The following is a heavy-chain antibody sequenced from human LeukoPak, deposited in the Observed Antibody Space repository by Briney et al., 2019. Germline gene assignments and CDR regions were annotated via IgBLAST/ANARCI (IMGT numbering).Heavy chain of an antibody. CDR1: GFTFSSYE. J-gene: IGHJ3*02. Sequence: PGGSLRLSCAASGFTFSSYEMNWVRQAPGKGLEWVSSISSSSSYIYYADSVKGRFTISRDNAKNSLYLQMNSLRAEDTAVYYCARDWMARDAFDIWGQGTMVTVSS. D-gene: IGHD5-24*01. CDR2: ISSSSSYI. CDR3: ARDWMARDAFDI. V-gene: IGHV3-21*01.